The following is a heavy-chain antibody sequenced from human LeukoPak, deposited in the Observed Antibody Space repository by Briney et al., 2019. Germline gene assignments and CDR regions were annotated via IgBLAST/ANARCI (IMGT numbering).Heavy chain of an antibody. CDR1: GGSFSGYY. CDR2: IYYSGST. D-gene: IGHD3-9*01. J-gene: IGHJ4*02. V-gene: IGHV4-59*01. CDR3: ARYILTGYYRGSYFDY. Sequence: SETLSLTGAVYGGSFSGYYWSWIRQPPGKGLEWIGYIYYSGSTNYNPSLKSRVTISVDTSKNQFSLKLSSVTAADTAVYYCARYILTGYYRGSYFDYWGQGTLVTVSS.